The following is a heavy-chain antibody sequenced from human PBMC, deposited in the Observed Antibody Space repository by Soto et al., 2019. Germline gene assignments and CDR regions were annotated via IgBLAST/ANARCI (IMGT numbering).Heavy chain of an antibody. J-gene: IGHJ4*02. V-gene: IGHV4-59*08. D-gene: IGHD3-22*01. CDR2: IYYSGST. Sequence: SETLSLTCTVSGGSISSYYWSWIRQPPGKGLEWIGYIYYSGSTYYNPSLKSRVTISVDTSKNQFSLKLSSVTAADTAVYYCARVAGAYYYDSSGYYPDYWGQGTLVTVSS. CDR3: ARVAGAYYYDSSGYYPDY. CDR1: GGSISSYY.